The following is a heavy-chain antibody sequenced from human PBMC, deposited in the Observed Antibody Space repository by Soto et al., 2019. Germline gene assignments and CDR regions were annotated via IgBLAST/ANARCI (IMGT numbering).Heavy chain of an antibody. CDR2: IRGFSPYT. CDR1: GVTCRTYT. V-gene: IGHV3-21*01. J-gene: IGHJ4*02. Sequence: PGWSLRLACVASGVTCRTYTMNWVRQAPGKGLEWVSGIRGFSPYTFYAESVKGRFTISRDNSKNTVYLQVSKLRAEDTAVYFCARDQNGSGGYSDSLRKGTPVTV. CDR3: ARDQNGSGGYSDS. D-gene: IGHD2-15*01.